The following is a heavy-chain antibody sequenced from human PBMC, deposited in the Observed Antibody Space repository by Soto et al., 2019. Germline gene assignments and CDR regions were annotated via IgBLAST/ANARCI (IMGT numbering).Heavy chain of an antibody. CDR1: GFTFSGCS. CDR2: ITGSGDRT. V-gene: IGHV3-23*01. CDR3: AVAIFTAYDY. Sequence: EVRLLESGGGLVQPGGSLRLSCAASGFTFSGCSMPWVRQAPGKGLEWVSAITGSGDRTYYADSVKGRFTISRDNSNDMVYLQMNSLRAEDSAVYYCAVAIFTAYDYWGQGTLVTVAS. D-gene: IGHD3-9*01. J-gene: IGHJ4*02.